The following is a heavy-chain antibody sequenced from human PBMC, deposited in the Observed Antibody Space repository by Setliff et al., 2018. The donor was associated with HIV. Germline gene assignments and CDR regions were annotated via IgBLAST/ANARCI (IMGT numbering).Heavy chain of an antibody. J-gene: IGHJ3*02. CDR2: INGDGSTI. Sequence: AGGSLRLSCAASGCKFSTFWLHWVRQPPGKGLVWVSRINGDGSTIYYADSVKGRFTISRDNAKNSLYLQMNSLRAEDTAVYYCARGDYDYVWGSYRDAFDIWGQGTMVTVSS. D-gene: IGHD3-16*02. CDR1: GCKFSTFW. V-gene: IGHV3-74*01. CDR3: ARGDYDYVWGSYRDAFDI.